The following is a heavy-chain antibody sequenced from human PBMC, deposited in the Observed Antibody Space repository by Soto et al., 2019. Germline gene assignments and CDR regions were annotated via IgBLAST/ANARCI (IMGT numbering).Heavy chain of an antibody. CDR2: ISGSGGST. CDR1: GFTFSSYA. Sequence: EGSLRLSCAASGFTFSSYAMSWVRQAPGKGLEWVSAISGSGGSTYYADSVKGRFTISRDNSKNTLYLQMNSLRAEDTAVYYCAKDSPYYDSSGYYPDAFDIWGQGTMVTVSS. J-gene: IGHJ3*02. CDR3: AKDSPYYDSSGYYPDAFDI. V-gene: IGHV3-23*01. D-gene: IGHD3-22*01.